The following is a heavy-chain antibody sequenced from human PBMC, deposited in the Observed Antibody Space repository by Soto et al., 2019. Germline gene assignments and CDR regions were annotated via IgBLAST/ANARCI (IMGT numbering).Heavy chain of an antibody. CDR1: GASIGIGGYY. D-gene: IGHD2-21*01. CDR2: IYYSGST. CDR3: TTGDPSAYLLHY. V-gene: IGHV4-31*03. J-gene: IGHJ4*02. Sequence: SDALTLTSTVSGASIGIGGYYWSWIRHHPETGLEWIGYIYYSGSTYYNPSLKSRIDISLDTSKNQFALSMGSVTAADTAVYHCTTGDPSAYLLHYWGPAILVNVPS.